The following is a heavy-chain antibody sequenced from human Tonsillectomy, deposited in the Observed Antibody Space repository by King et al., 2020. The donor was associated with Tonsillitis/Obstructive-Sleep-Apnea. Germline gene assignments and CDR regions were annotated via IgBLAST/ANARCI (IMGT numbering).Heavy chain of an antibody. Sequence: VQLVESGGGLVKPGGSLRLSCAASGFSFNNAWMHWVRQAPGKGLEWVGRIKSKVDGGTIDYAEPVKGRFTISRDDSKNTLFLQMNSLKTADTAVYYCTTLYRFDPWGQGTQVTVSS. CDR1: GFSFNNAW. CDR2: IKSKVDGGTI. CDR3: TTLYRFDP. J-gene: IGHJ5*02. V-gene: IGHV3-15*07. D-gene: IGHD2-2*01.